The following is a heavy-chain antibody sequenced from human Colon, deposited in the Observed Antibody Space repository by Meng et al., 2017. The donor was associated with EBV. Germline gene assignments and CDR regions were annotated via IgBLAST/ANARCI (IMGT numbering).Heavy chain of an antibody. V-gene: IGHV3-15*01. CDR3: TTGKQWLVP. CDR1: GFTFTNAW. Sequence: LDPGGGLLPPWGSLRLSCAAAGFTFTNAWMSWVRQAPGKGLEWIGRIRNKTNGGTADYAAPVKGRFSISRDDSENTLYLQMNSLKIEDTAMYFCTTGKQWLVPWGQATLVTVSS. J-gene: IGHJ5*02. CDR2: IRNKTNGGTA. D-gene: IGHD6-19*01.